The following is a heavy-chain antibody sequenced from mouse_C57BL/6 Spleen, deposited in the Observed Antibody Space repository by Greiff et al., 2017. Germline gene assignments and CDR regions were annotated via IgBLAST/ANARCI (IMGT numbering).Heavy chain of an antibody. V-gene: IGHV14-4*01. CDR3: TTIYYDYDGAWFAY. CDR1: GFNIKDDY. D-gene: IGHD2-4*01. J-gene: IGHJ3*01. Sequence: EVQLQQSGAELVRPGASVKLSCTASGFNIKDDYMHWVKQRPEQGLEWIGWIDPENGDTEYASKFQGKATITADTSSNTAYLQLSSLTSDDTAVYYCTTIYYDYDGAWFAYWGQGTLVTVSA. CDR2: IDPENGDT.